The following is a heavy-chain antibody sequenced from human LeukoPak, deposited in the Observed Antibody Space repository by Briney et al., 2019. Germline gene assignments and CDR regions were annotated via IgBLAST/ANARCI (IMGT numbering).Heavy chain of an antibody. V-gene: IGHV3-66*01. CDR1: GLTVSDNF. Sequence: GGSMRLSCAASGLTVSDNFMSWVRQAPGKGLEWVSVLYRGGNTYYAGSVRGRFTISRDNSKNIVYLQMNSLTAEDTAVYYCARDRIEGATSDFDYWGQGTLV. J-gene: IGHJ4*02. CDR2: LYRGGNT. CDR3: ARDRIEGATSDFDY. D-gene: IGHD2-21*01.